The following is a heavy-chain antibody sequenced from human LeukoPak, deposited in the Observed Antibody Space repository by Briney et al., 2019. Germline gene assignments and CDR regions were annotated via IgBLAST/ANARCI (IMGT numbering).Heavy chain of an antibody. CDR2: IKSDGST. D-gene: IGHD3-3*01. V-gene: IGHV3-74*01. J-gene: IGHJ6*03. Sequence: GGSLRLSCAASGFTFSSYWMHWVRQTPGKGLMWVARIKSDGSTIYADSVQGRFTISRDNSKNTLYLQMNSLRAEDTAVYYCAKGDDFWSGYSPNYYYYMDVWGKGTTVTVSS. CDR3: AKGDDFWSGYSPNYYYYMDV. CDR1: GFTFSSYW.